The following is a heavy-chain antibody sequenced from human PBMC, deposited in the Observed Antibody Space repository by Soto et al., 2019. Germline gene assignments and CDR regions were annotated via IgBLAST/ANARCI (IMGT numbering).Heavy chain of an antibody. D-gene: IGHD3-3*01. J-gene: IGHJ4*02. CDR2: ISYDGSNK. Sequence: QVQLVESGGGVVQPGRSLRLSCAASGFTFSSYAMHWVRQAPGKGLEWVAVISYDGSNKYYADSVKGRFTISRDNSKNTLYLQMNSLRAEDTAVYYCARGAYDFWGDYWGQGTLVTVSS. CDR3: ARGAYDFWGDY. CDR1: GFTFSSYA. V-gene: IGHV3-30-3*01.